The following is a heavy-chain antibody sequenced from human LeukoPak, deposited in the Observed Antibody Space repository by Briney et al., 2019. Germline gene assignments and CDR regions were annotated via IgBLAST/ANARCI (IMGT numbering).Heavy chain of an antibody. D-gene: IGHD6-6*01. Sequence: SGGSLRLSCAASGFTFSSYAIHWVRQAPGKGLEWVAVISYDVSNKYYADSVKGRFTISRDNSKNTLYLQMNSLRAEDTAVYYCARNKQLDSLYYFDYWGQGTLVTVSS. CDR3: ARNKQLDSLYYFDY. V-gene: IGHV3-30-3*01. J-gene: IGHJ4*02. CDR1: GFTFSSYA. CDR2: ISYDVSNK.